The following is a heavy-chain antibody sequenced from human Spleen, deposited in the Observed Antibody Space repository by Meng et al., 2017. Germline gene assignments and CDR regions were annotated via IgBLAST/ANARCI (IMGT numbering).Heavy chain of an antibody. Sequence: QLPLQQGGAELLKVSEALSLACVVSDGYFSAYYWSWIRQPPGKGLEWIGEINHSGSTNYNPSLESRATISVDTSQNNLSLKLSSVTAADSAVYYCARGPTTMAHDFDYWGQGTLVTVSS. CDR1: DGYFSAYY. J-gene: IGHJ4*02. D-gene: IGHD4-11*01. CDR2: INHSGST. CDR3: ARGPTTMAHDFDY. V-gene: IGHV4-34*01.